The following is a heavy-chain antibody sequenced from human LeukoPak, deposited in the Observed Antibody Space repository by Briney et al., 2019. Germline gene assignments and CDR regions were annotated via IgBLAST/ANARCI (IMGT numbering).Heavy chain of an antibody. J-gene: IGHJ4*02. V-gene: IGHV4-39*01. Sequence: SETLSLTCTVSGGSISSSSYYWGWIRQPPGKGLEWIGSIYYSGSTYYNPSLKSRVTISVDTSKNQFSLKLSSVTAADTAVYYCARPGIGYSYGYSGFDYWGQGTLVTVSS. CDR3: ARPGIGYSYGYSGFDY. CDR1: GGSISSSSYY. CDR2: IYYSGST. D-gene: IGHD5-18*01.